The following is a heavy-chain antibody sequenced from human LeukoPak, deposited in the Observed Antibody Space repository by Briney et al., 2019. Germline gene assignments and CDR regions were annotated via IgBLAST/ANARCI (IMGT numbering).Heavy chain of an antibody. Sequence: SETLSLPCTVSRGSITTYYWSWIRQPPGKGLEWIAYINYNGNTNYNPSLKSRVTISVDTSKNQFSLKLSSVTAADTAVYYCARLYVLSGSPLHHFHHWGQGTLVTVSS. CDR3: ARLYVLSGSPLHHFHH. CDR1: RGSITTYY. CDR2: INYNGNT. J-gene: IGHJ4*02. V-gene: IGHV4-59*08. D-gene: IGHD6-13*01.